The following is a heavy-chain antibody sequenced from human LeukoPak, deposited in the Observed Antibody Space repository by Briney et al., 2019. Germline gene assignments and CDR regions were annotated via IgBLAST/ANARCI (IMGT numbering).Heavy chain of an antibody. V-gene: IGHV4-61*08. CDR1: GGSISSGGYY. Sequence: SETLSLTCTVSGGSISSGGYYWSWIRQHPGKGLEWIGYIYYSGSTYYIPSLKSRVTISVDTSKNQFSLKLSSVTAADTAVYYCAGGLWFGELSPYGMFVWGQGTTVTVSS. CDR3: AGGLWFGELSPYGMFV. CDR2: IYYSGST. D-gene: IGHD3-10*01. J-gene: IGHJ6*02.